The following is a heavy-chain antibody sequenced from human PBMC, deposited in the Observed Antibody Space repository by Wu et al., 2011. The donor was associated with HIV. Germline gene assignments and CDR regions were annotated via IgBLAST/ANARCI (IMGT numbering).Heavy chain of an antibody. D-gene: IGHD2-2*01. CDR2: ILPMFGTT. Sequence: VSCKASGNTFSGYAVSWVRQALDKGLSGWDGILPMFGTTNYAQKFQGRVTITADKSATTVYMELRSLRSEDTAVYYCARSGVSAEYYFYYMNVWGKGTTVTVSS. V-gene: IGHV1-69*06. CDR1: GNTFSGYA. CDR3: ARSGVSAEYYFYYMNV. J-gene: IGHJ6*03.